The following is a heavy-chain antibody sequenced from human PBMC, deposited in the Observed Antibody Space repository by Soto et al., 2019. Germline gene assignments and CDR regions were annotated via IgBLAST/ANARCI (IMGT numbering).Heavy chain of an antibody. V-gene: IGHV3-33*01. Sequence: EGALILTCAASVFTFSSYGMHWFRQAPVKVPERVAVIWYDGSNKYYSDSVKGRFTISRDNSKNTLYLQMNSLRAEDTAVYYCARDARYYDFWSGYSKNWFDPWGQGTLVTVSS. CDR2: IWYDGSNK. CDR3: ARDARYYDFWSGYSKNWFDP. CDR1: VFTFSSYG. D-gene: IGHD3-3*01. J-gene: IGHJ5*02.